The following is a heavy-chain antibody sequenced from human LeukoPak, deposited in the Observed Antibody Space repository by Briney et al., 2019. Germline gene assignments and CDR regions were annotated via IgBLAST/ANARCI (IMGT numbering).Heavy chain of an antibody. CDR3: AKDGRGIAVAPTYYFDY. V-gene: IGHV3-23*01. Sequence: GGSLRLSCAASGFTFSNYAVSWVRQAPGEGLEWVSAISGSGDNTYYADSAKGRFTISRDNARNTLYLQMNSLRAEDTAVYYCAKDGRGIAVAPTYYFDYWGQGTLVTVSS. CDR2: ISGSGDNT. D-gene: IGHD6-19*01. CDR1: GFTFSNYA. J-gene: IGHJ4*02.